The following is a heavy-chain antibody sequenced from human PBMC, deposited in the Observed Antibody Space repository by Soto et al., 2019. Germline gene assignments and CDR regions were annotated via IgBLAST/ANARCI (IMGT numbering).Heavy chain of an antibody. D-gene: IGHD3-10*01. Sequence: SETLSLTCTVSGGSISSGDYYWSWIRQPPGKGLEWIGYIYYSGSNYYNPSLKSRVTISVDTSKNQFSLKLSSVTAADTAVYYCARGLQWSGAYYFDYWGQGTLVTVSS. J-gene: IGHJ4*02. V-gene: IGHV4-30-4*01. CDR1: GGSISSGDYY. CDR3: ARGLQWSGAYYFDY. CDR2: IYYSGSN.